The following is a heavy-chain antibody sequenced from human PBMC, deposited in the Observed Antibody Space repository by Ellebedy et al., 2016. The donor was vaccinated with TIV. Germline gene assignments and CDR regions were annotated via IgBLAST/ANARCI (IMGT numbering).Heavy chain of an antibody. Sequence: GESLKISCQTSGFIFRNYWFHWVRQAPGKGLEWVSRLDRDGTITDYADFVKGRFAISRDSAKITVYLQLNSLRVEDTAVYYCARVGTTGFDAWGQGTRVTVSS. J-gene: IGHJ4*02. CDR2: LDRDGTIT. CDR3: ARVGTTGFDA. V-gene: IGHV3-74*01. D-gene: IGHD1-14*01. CDR1: GFIFRNYW.